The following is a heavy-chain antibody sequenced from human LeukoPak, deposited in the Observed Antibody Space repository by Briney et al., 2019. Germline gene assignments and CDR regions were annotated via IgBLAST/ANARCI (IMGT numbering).Heavy chain of an antibody. Sequence: NPGGSLRLSCAASGFTFSSYGLNWVRQAPGKGLEWVSYISSSGSTIYYADSVKGRFTISRDSAKNSLYLQMNSLRAEDTAVYYCARAQVYGSGSFWIRDVYYMDVWGKGTTVTISS. CDR3: ARAQVYGSGSFWIRDVYYMDV. CDR2: ISSSGSTI. V-gene: IGHV3-48*04. D-gene: IGHD3-10*01. J-gene: IGHJ6*03. CDR1: GFTFSSYG.